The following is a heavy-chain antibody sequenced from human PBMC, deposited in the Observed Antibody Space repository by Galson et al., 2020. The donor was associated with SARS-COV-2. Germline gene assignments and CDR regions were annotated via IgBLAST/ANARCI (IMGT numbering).Heavy chain of an antibody. J-gene: IGHJ2*01. CDR3: ARQGVNMIVLVTVPGWYFDL. V-gene: IGHV4-38-2*02. Sequence: SETLSLTCTVSGYSVSTTNYWGWVRQPPGRGLEWIGRVYPSGTTYYNPSLKSRVTRSVDTSKNQFSRRLDSVTAADTALYYCARQGVNMIVLVTVPGWYFDLWGRGTLVTVSS. CDR2: VYPSGTT. CDR1: GYSVSTTNY. D-gene: IGHD3-22*01.